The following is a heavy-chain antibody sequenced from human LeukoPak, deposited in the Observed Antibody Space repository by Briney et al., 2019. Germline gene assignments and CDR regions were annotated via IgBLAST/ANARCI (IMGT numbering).Heavy chain of an antibody. Sequence: SETLSLTCAVYGGSFSGYYWSWIRQPPGKGLEWIGEINHSGSTNYDPSLKSRVTISVDTSKNQFSLKLSSVTAADTAVYYCARENWVFDYWGQGILVTVSS. CDR3: ARENWVFDY. CDR2: INHSGST. J-gene: IGHJ4*02. V-gene: IGHV4-34*01. CDR1: GGSFSGYY. D-gene: IGHD7-27*01.